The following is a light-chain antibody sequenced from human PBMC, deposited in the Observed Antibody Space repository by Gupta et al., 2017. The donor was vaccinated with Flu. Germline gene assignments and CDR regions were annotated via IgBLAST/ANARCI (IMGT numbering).Light chain of an antibody. CDR2: QVS. CDR3: MQGSRGPGA. Sequence: VVMPPSPLSLPVTRGQPASISCRSRQSLVYSDGNIYLHWFQQRPGQSPRRLIYQVSHRESGVPDRCSGGGSGTDFTRKSSRVEAEDGGVYYGMQGSRGPGAFGRGTXVAIK. V-gene: IGKV2-30*01. CDR1: QSLVYSDGNIY. J-gene: IGKJ1*01.